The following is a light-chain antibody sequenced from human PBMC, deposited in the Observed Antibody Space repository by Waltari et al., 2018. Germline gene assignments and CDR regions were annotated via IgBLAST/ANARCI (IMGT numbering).Light chain of an antibody. CDR2: KVS. V-gene: IGKV2-30*02. CDR3: LQSSQWPYA. Sequence: VVLTQSPLSLAVTLGQPASSSCWSSQSRVQSDGNPFLNWFHKRPGQSPRRLIYKVSNRESGGPYRFSGSGSGTDFTLKISRVEAEDVGIFYFLQSSQWPYAFGQGTKLEIK. CDR1: QSRVQSDGNPF. J-gene: IGKJ2*01.